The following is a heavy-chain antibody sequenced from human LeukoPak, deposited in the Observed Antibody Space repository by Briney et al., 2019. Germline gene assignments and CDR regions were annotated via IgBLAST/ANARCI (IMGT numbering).Heavy chain of an antibody. D-gene: IGHD3-10*01. Sequence: SETLSLTCTVSGVSISTSNSYWGWIRQPPGKGLEWSGEINHSGSTNYNPSLKSRVTISVDTSKNQFSLKLSSVTAADTAVYYCARRAIGILLWFGELPTIFDYWGQETLVTVSS. V-gene: IGHV4-39*07. CDR3: ARRAIGILLWFGELPTIFDY. J-gene: IGHJ4*02. CDR1: GVSISTSNSY. CDR2: INHSGST.